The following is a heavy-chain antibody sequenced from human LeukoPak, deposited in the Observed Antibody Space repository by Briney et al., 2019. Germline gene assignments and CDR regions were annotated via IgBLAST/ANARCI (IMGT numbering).Heavy chain of an antibody. J-gene: IGHJ3*02. CDR3: ARVEVRGSGWLNLSLGLFYDAFDI. CDR1: GFTFSSYS. Sequence: GGSLRLSCAASGFTFSSYSMNWVRQAPGKGLEWVSSISSSSSYIYYADSVKGRFTITRDNAKNSLYLQMNSLRAEDTAVYYCARVEVRGSGWLNLSLGLFYDAFDIWGQGTMVTVSS. D-gene: IGHD6-19*01. V-gene: IGHV3-21*01. CDR2: ISSSSSYI.